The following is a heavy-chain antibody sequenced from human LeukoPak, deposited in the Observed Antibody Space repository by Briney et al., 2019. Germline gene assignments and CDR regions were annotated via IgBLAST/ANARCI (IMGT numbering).Heavy chain of an antibody. Sequence: GASVKVSCKASGYTFTDYYIHWVRQAPGQGLEWMGWINANSGGTNYAQKFQGRVTMTRDTSITTAYMELSSLRSDDTALYYCARAKYSGPNEAFDSWGQGTLVTVSS. CDR1: GYTFTDYY. J-gene: IGHJ4*02. CDR2: INANSGGT. V-gene: IGHV1-2*02. CDR3: ARAKYSGPNEAFDS. D-gene: IGHD5-12*01.